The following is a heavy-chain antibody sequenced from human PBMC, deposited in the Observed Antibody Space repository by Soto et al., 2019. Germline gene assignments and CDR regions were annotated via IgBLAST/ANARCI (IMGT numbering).Heavy chain of an antibody. CDR1: GFTLSGSA. J-gene: IGHJ4*01. CDR3: ATSSGWYYDY. Sequence: VQLVESGGGLVQPGGSLKLSCTASGFTLSGSAVHWVRQAAGKGLEWLGRMRSKGNNYATIYDASVKGRLTVSRDDGRNMAYLQMDSLKTEDTAVYFCATSSGWYYDYWGQGTQVTVSS. CDR2: MRSKGNNYAT. V-gene: IGHV3-73*01. D-gene: IGHD6-19*01.